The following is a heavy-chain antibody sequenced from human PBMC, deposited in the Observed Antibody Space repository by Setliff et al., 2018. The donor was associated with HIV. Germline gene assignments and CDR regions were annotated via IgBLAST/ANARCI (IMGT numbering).Heavy chain of an antibody. J-gene: IGHJ4*02. CDR2: ISSRGSTI. CDR3: ARTPYGDYGLDY. Sequence: GGSLRLSCAASGFTFSDYYMSWIRQAPGKGLEWVSYISSRGSTIYYADSVKGRFTISRDNAKNSLYLQMNTLRAEDTAVYFCARTPYGDYGLDYWGQGTLVTVS. V-gene: IGHV3-11*04. D-gene: IGHD4-17*01. CDR1: GFTFSDYY.